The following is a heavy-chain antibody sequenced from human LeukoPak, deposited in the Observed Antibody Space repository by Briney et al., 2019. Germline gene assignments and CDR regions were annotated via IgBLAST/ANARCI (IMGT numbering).Heavy chain of an antibody. CDR2: INHSGST. CDR1: GGSFSGYY. J-gene: IGHJ4*02. Sequence: SETLSLTCAVYGGSFSGYYWSWIRQPPGKGLEWIGEINHSGSTNYNPSLKSRVTISVDTSKNQFSLKLSSVTAADTAVYYCARGRYYDILTGYYRYWGQGTLVTVSS. CDR3: ARGRYYDILTGYYRY. V-gene: IGHV4-34*01. D-gene: IGHD3-9*01.